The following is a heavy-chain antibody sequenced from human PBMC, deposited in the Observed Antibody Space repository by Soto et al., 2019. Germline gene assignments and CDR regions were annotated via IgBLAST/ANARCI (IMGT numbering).Heavy chain of an antibody. V-gene: IGHV4-59*08. CDR3: ARRYGYSFDY. J-gene: IGHJ4*02. Sequence: SGTLSLTCTVSGGSISSYYWCWIQQPPGKGLEWIGYIYYSGSTNYNPSLKSRVTISVDTSKNQFSLKLSSVTAADTAVYYCARRYGYSFDYWGQGTLVTVS. CDR2: IYYSGST. CDR1: GGSISSYY. D-gene: IGHD1-1*01.